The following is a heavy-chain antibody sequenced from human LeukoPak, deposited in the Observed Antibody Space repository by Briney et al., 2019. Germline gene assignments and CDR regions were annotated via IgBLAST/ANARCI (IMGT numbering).Heavy chain of an antibody. Sequence: PSETLSLTCTVSGGSISSYYWSWIRQPAGEGLEWIGRLHTSGSTHYNPSLKSRVTMSVDTSKNQFSLKLSSVTAADTAVYSCARDFGYGDYFFDDWGQGTLVTVSS. CDR1: GGSISSYY. J-gene: IGHJ4*02. D-gene: IGHD4-17*01. CDR2: LHTSGST. V-gene: IGHV4-4*07. CDR3: ARDFGYGDYFFDD.